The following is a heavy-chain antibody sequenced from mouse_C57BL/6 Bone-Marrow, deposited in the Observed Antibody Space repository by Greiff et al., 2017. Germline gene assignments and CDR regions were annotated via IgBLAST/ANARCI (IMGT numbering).Heavy chain of an antibody. CDR3: ARRGLWVPYAMDY. J-gene: IGHJ4*01. Sequence: QVQLQQPGAELVKPGASVKLSCKASGYTFTSYWMHWVKQRPGQGLEWIGMIHPNSGSTNYNEKFKSKATLTVDKSSSTAYMQLSSLTSEDSAVYYCARRGLWVPYAMDYWGQGTSVTVSS. CDR2: IHPNSGST. CDR1: GYTFTSYW. D-gene: IGHD3-1*01. V-gene: IGHV1-64*01.